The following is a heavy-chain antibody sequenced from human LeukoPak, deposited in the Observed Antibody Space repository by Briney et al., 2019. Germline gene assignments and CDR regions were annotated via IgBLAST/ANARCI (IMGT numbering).Heavy chain of an antibody. Sequence: GGSLRLSCAASGFTFSNYNMNWVRQAPGKGLERVSYISSSSSTMPYADSVKGRFTISRDNAKNSLYLQMDSLRAEDTAVYYCARGGATIVYWGQGTLVTVSS. CDR2: ISSSSSTM. J-gene: IGHJ4*02. V-gene: IGHV3-48*01. CDR3: ARGGATIVY. CDR1: GFTFSNYN. D-gene: IGHD5-24*01.